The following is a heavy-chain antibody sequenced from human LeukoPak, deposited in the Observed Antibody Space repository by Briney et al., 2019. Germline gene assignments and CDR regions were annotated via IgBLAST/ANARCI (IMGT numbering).Heavy chain of an antibody. CDR3: ARDKKMASPYYFDC. D-gene: IGHD5-24*01. CDR2: INPNSGGT. CDR1: GYTFTGYY. Sequence: ASVKVSCKASGYTFTGYYIHWVRQAPGKGLEWMAWINPNSGGTNFAQKFQGRLTMTRDTSISTAYMELSRLRSDGTAVYYCARDKKMASPYYFDCWGQGTLVTVSS. V-gene: IGHV1-2*02. J-gene: IGHJ4*02.